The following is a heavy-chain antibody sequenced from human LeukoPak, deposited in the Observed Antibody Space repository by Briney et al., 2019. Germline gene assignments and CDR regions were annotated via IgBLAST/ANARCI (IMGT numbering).Heavy chain of an antibody. D-gene: IGHD3-22*01. CDR2: IYYSGST. Sequence: TSEPLSLTCTVSGGSISSSSYYWGWIRQPPGKGLEWIGSIYYSGSTYYNPFLKSRVTISVDTSKNQFSLKLSSVTAADTAVYYCARHGLYYYDSSGYYFYYYFDYWGQGTLVTVSS. J-gene: IGHJ4*02. CDR3: ARHGLYYYDSSGYYFYYYFDY. CDR1: GGSISSSSYY. V-gene: IGHV4-39*01.